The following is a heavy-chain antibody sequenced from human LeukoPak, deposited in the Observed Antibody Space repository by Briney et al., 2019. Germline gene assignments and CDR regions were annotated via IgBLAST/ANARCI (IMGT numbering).Heavy chain of an antibody. CDR2: ISASSSVT. Sequence: PGGSLRLSCVASEFSLGAYAMNWVRQAPGKGLEWVSYISASSSVTYYAESVKGRFTISRDNGQNSLCLQMNSLRAGDTAVYYCTRGVGRRGGTFDYWGQGTLVTVSS. CDR3: TRGVGRRGGTFDY. V-gene: IGHV3-48*01. J-gene: IGHJ4*02. CDR1: EFSLGAYA. D-gene: IGHD3-10*01.